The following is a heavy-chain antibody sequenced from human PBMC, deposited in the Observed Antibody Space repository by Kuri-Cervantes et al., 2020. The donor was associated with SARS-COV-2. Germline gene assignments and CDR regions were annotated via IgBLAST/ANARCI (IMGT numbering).Heavy chain of an antibody. CDR1: GFTFSNAW. V-gene: IGHV3-15*01. CDR2: IKSKTDGGTT. CDR3: ARAPPYYYYMDV. J-gene: IGHJ6*03. Sequence: GGSLRLSCAASGFTFSNAWMSWVRQAPGKGLEWVGRIKSKTDGGTTDYAAPVKGRFTISRDDSKNTLYLQMNSLRAEDTAVYYCARAPPYYYYMDVWGKGTRSPSP.